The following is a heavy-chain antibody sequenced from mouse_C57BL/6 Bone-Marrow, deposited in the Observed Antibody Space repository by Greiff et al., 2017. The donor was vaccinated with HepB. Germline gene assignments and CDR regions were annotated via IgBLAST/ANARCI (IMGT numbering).Heavy chain of an antibody. CDR1: GFSFNTYA. Sequence: EVMLVESGGGLVQPKGSLKLSCAASGFSFNTYAMNWVRQAPGKGLEWVARIRSKSNNYATYYADSVKDRFTISRDDSESMLYLQMNNLKTEDTAMYYCVMGLRLRFAYWGQGTLVTVSA. CDR2: IRSKSNNYAT. CDR3: VMGLRLRFAY. V-gene: IGHV10-1*01. J-gene: IGHJ3*01. D-gene: IGHD2-4*01.